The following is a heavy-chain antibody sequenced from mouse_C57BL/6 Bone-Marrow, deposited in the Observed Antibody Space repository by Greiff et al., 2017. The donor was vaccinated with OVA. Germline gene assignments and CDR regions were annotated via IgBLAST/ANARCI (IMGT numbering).Heavy chain of an antibody. J-gene: IGHJ3*01. D-gene: IGHD2-5*01. V-gene: IGHV1-54*01. CDR2: INPGSGGT. CDR3: ARSKFYSNYAWFAY. Sequence: QVHVKQSGAELVRPGTSVKVSCKASGYAFTNYLIEWVKQRPGQGLEWIGVINPGSGGTNYNEKFKGKATLTADKSSSTAYMQLSSLTSEDSAVYFCARSKFYSNYAWFAYWGQGTLVTVSA. CDR1: GYAFTNYL.